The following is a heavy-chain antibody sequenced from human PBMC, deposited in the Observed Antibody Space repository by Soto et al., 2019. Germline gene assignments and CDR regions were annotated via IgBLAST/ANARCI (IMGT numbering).Heavy chain of an antibody. J-gene: IGHJ4*02. Sequence: ASVKVSCKVSGYTLTELSMHWVRQAPGKGLEWMGGFDPEDGDTIYAQKFQGRVTMTGDTSTDTVYMELSSLRSEDTAVYYCARARGYCSSTSCYLAYWGQGTLVTVSS. V-gene: IGHV1-24*01. CDR1: GYTLTELS. D-gene: IGHD2-2*01. CDR2: FDPEDGDT. CDR3: ARARGYCSSTSCYLAY.